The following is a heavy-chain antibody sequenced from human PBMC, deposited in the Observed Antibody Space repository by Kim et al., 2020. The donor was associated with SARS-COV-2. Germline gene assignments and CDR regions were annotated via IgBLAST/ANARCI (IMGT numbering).Heavy chain of an antibody. D-gene: IGHD3-16*02. CDR3: ARYYDYVWGSYLLYYYYGMDG. CDR1: GYTFTSYG. Sequence: ASVKVSCKASGYTFTSYGISWVRQAPGQGLEWMGWISAYNGNTNYAQKLQGRVTMTTDTSTSTAYMELRSLRSDDTAVYYCARYYDYVWGSYLLYYYYGMDGWGQGTTVTVSS. V-gene: IGHV1-18*01. J-gene: IGHJ6*02. CDR2: ISAYNGNT.